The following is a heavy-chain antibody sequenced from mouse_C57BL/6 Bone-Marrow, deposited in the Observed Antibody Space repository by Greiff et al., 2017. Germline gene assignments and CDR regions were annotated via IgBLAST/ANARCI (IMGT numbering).Heavy chain of an antibody. CDR1: GYTFTDYN. V-gene: IGHV1-18*01. CDR3: ARSFNLDY. Sequence: EVQLKESGPELVKPGASVKIPCKASGYTFTDYNMDWVKQSHGKSLEWIGDINPNNGGTIYNQKFKGKATLTVDKSSSTAYMELRSLTSEDTAVYYCARSFNLDYWGQGTTLTVSS. J-gene: IGHJ2*01. CDR2: INPNNGGT.